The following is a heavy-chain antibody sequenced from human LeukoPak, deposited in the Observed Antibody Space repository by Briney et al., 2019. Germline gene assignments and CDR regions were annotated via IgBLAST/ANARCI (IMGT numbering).Heavy chain of an antibody. CDR3: ATRKKGFTYYYDSSGYYYHY. CDR1: GGSFSGYY. V-gene: IGHV4-34*01. J-gene: IGHJ4*02. D-gene: IGHD3-22*01. CDR2: INHSGST. Sequence: SETLSLTCAVYGGSFSGYYWSWIRQPPGKGLEWIGEINHSGSTNYNPSLKSRVTISVDTSRNQFSLKLSSVTAADTAVYYCATRKKGFTYYYDSSGYYYHYWGQGTLVTVSS.